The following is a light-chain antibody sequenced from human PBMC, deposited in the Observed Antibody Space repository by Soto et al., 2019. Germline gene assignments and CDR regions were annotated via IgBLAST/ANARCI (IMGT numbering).Light chain of an antibody. CDR3: SSYTSCSTPV. CDR1: SSDVGGYNY. Sequence: QSVLTQPASVSGSPGQSITISCTGTSSDVGGYNYVSWYQQHPGKAPKLTIYEVSNRPSGVSNRFSGSKSGNTASLTISGLQAEDEADYYCSSYTSCSTPVFGGGTKLTVL. V-gene: IGLV2-14*01. CDR2: EVS. J-gene: IGLJ3*02.